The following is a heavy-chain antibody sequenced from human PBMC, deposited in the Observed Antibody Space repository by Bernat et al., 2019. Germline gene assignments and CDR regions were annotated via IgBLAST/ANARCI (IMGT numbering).Heavy chain of an antibody. CDR2: ISYDGSNK. CDR1: GFTFSSYD. CDR3: AKAEEQWLGEYFQH. Sequence: QVQLVESGGGVVQPGRSLRLSCAASGFTFSSYDMHWVRQAPGKGLEWVAVISYDGSNKYYADSVKGRFTISRDNSKNTLYLQMNSLRAEDTAVYYCAKAEEQWLGEYFQHWGQGTLVTVSS. J-gene: IGHJ1*01. V-gene: IGHV3-30*18. D-gene: IGHD6-19*01.